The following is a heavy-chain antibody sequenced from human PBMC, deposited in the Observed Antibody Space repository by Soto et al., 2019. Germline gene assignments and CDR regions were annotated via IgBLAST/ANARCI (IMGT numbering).Heavy chain of an antibody. V-gene: IGHV4-31*03. CDR3: ARNLPPATSEVVFDY. CDR2: IHSSGSP. Sequence: TLSLTCTVSGASISSGDYYWSWIRQHPGKGLEWIGYIHSSGSPFYNPSLKSRVSISVDTSKKQFSLNLKSVTAADSAVYYCARNLPPATSEVVFDYWGQGTLVTLSS. D-gene: IGHD1-26*01. J-gene: IGHJ4*02. CDR1: GASISSGDYY.